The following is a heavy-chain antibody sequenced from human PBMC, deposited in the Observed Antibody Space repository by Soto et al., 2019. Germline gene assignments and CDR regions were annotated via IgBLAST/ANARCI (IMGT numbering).Heavy chain of an antibody. Sequence: QVQLVQSGAEVKKPESSVKVSCKTSGGTFVRHVISWVRQAPGQGPEWMGKINPLSGISNYAQKFQDRVTFTADTDSSTAYMELSSLRSDDTAVYYCATPACAATWCSPSXXXDHWGQGTLVTVSS. CDR2: INPLSGIS. D-gene: IGHD2-2*01. V-gene: IGHV1-69*09. CDR3: ATPACAATWCSPSXXXDH. CDR1: GGTFVRHV. J-gene: IGHJ4*02.